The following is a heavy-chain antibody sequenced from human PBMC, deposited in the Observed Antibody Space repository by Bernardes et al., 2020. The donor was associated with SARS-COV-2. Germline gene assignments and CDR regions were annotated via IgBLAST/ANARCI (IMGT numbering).Heavy chain of an antibody. V-gene: IGHV1-46*01. CDR1: GYTFTTYY. J-gene: IGHJ6*02. CDR3: ARDLIWVPLYYYGMDV. CDR2: IDPSGGST. D-gene: IGHD7-27*01. Sequence: ASVKVSCQASGYTFTTYYIHWVRQAPGQGLEWMGFIDPSGGSTTYAQKFQGRVTMTRYTSTSTVYMDLSSLRSEDTAVYYCARDLIWVPLYYYGMDVWGQGTTVTVSS.